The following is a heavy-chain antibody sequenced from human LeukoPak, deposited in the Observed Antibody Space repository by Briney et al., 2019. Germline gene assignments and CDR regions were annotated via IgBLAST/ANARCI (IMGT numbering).Heavy chain of an antibody. CDR2: IYYTGST. D-gene: IGHD3-9*01. J-gene: IGHJ5*02. Sequence: SETLSLTCTVSGVSISSSSYYWSWIRQPPGKGLEWIGYIYYTGSTNYNPSLKSRVTISVDTSKNQFSLKLSSVTAADTAVYYCATLTGYSSESWFDPWGQGILVTVSS. CDR1: GVSISSSSYY. CDR3: ATLTGYSSESWFDP. V-gene: IGHV4-61*01.